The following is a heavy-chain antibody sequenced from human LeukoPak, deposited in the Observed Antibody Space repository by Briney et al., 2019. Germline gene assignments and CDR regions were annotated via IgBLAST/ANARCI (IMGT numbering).Heavy chain of an antibody. CDR1: GFTFSSYE. V-gene: IGHV3-48*03. Sequence: PGGSLRLSCAASGFTFSSYEMNWVRQAPGKGLEWVSYISSSGSTIYYADSVKGRFTISRDNAKNSLYLQMNSLRAEDTAVYYCAREILGSWYLAFDIWGQGTMVTVSS. J-gene: IGHJ3*02. CDR2: ISSSGSTI. D-gene: IGHD6-13*01. CDR3: AREILGSWYLAFDI.